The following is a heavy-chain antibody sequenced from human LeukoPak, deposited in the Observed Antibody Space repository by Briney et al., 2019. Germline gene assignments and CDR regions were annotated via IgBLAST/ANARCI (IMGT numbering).Heavy chain of an antibody. V-gene: IGHV3-20*04. CDR1: GFDFGAHG. CDR2: INWSGKST. D-gene: IGHD2-2*01. Sequence: GGSLRLSCSASGFDFGAHGMSWVRQVPGKGLEWVSGINWSGKSTAYADPMRGRITISRDNAKNSLYLQMDSLRAEDTALYYCARAPITSPFYFDYWGQGTLVIVSS. CDR3: ARAPITSPFYFDY. J-gene: IGHJ4*02.